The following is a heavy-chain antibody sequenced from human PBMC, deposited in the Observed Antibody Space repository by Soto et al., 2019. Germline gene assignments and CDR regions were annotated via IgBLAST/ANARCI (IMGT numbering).Heavy chain of an antibody. V-gene: IGHV4-59*01. CDR3: AKDSGYNYGYFRWFDP. D-gene: IGHD5-18*01. CDR2: IFYSEST. CDR1: GRSISNYY. Sequence: PETLFLTCTFSGRSISNYYWSWTRPPPGRGLEWIGHIFYSESTNYNPALKSRVTISVDTSKSQFSLKLSSVTAADTAVYYCAKDSGYNYGYFRWFDPWGQGTLVTVSS. J-gene: IGHJ5*02.